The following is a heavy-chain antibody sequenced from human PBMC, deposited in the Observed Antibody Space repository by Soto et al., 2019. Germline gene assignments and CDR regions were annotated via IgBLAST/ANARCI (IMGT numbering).Heavy chain of an antibody. Sequence: GASVKVSCKAAGYTFTGYYMHWVRQAPGQGLEWMGWINPKSGGTNYAQKFQGRVTMTRDTSISTAYMELSRLRSDDTAVYYCARDGGYCSSNGCWNFAHWGHGTLVTVSS. D-gene: IGHD2-2*01. CDR3: ARDGGYCSSNGCWNFAH. CDR1: GYTFTGYY. J-gene: IGHJ4*01. V-gene: IGHV1-2*02. CDR2: INPKSGGT.